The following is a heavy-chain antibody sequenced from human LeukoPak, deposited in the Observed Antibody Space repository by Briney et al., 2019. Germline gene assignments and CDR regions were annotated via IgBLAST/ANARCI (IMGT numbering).Heavy chain of an antibody. J-gene: IGHJ3*02. Sequence: GASVKVSCKASGGTFSSYAISWVRQAPGQGLEWMGGIIPIFGTANYAQKFQGRVTMTRNTSISTAYMELSSLRSEDTAVYYCAILPYSLWFGEYDAFDIWGQGTMVTVSS. D-gene: IGHD3-10*01. V-gene: IGHV1-69*05. CDR3: AILPYSLWFGEYDAFDI. CDR2: IIPIFGTA. CDR1: GGTFSSYA.